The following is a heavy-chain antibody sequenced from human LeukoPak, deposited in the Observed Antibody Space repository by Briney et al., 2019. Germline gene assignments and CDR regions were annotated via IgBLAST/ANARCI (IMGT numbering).Heavy chain of an antibody. D-gene: IGHD5-12*01. CDR3: ARHNGATISDVDY. V-gene: IGHV5-51*01. J-gene: IGHJ4*02. CDR2: IYPSDSDT. Sequence: GESLQISCKGSGYSFTSSRIGWVRQMPGKGLEWMGMIYPSDSDTRYSPSFQGQVTISADKSISTAYLLWSSLKASDTAMYYCARHNGATISDVDYWGQGTLVTVSS. CDR1: GYSFTSSR.